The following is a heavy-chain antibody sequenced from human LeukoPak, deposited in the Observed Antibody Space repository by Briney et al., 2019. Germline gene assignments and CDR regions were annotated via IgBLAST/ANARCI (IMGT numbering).Heavy chain of an antibody. D-gene: IGHD4-17*01. CDR3: ARSSRSTVTTDFDY. V-gene: IGHV1-69*05. J-gene: IGHJ4*02. CDR2: IIPIFGTA. CDR1: GGTFSSYA. Sequence: GASVKVSCKASGGTFSSYAISWVRQAPGQGLEWMGGIIPIFGTANYAQKFQGRVTITTDESTSTAYMELSSLRSEDTAVYYCARSSRSTVTTDFDYWGQGTLVTVSS.